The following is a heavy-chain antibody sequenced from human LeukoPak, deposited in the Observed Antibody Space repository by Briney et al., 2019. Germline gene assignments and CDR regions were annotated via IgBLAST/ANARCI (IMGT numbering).Heavy chain of an antibody. CDR1: GFTFSSYW. V-gene: IGHV3-7*01. CDR3: AKGWGPAATHYYYYMDV. CDR2: IKQDGSEK. Sequence: GGSLRLSCAASGFTFSSYWMSWVRQAPGKGLEWVANIKQDGSEKYYVDSVKGRFTISRDNSKNTLYLQMNSLRAEDTAVYYCAKGWGPAATHYYYYMDVWGKGTTVTISS. D-gene: IGHD2-2*01. J-gene: IGHJ6*03.